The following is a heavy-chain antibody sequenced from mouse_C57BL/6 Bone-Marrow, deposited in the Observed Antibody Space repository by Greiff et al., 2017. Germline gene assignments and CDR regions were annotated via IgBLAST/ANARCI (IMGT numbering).Heavy chain of an antibody. V-gene: IGHV1-81*01. CDR3: ARGAITTVVAN. D-gene: IGHD1-1*01. CDR2: IYPRSGNT. CDR1: GYTFTSYG. J-gene: IGHJ3*01. Sequence: VQLQQSGAELARPGASVKLSCKASGYTFTSYGISWVKQRTGQGLEWIGEIYPRSGNTYYNEKFKGKATLTADKSSSTAYMELSSLTSEVAAVYFCARGAITTVVANWGQGTLVTVSA.